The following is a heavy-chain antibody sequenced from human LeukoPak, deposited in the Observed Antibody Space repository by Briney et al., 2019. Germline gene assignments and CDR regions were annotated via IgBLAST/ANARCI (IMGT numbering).Heavy chain of an antibody. Sequence: GASVKVSCKASAYTFTAYPLAWVRQAPGEGLEYMGWIDTNAGNPTYAQGFTGRFVFSLDTSVSTAYLQINSLKPEDTAVYYCARLSLGYTSSWFDPWGQGTLVTVSS. D-gene: IGHD6-13*01. CDR2: IDTNAGNP. V-gene: IGHV7-4-1*02. CDR3: ARLSLGYTSSWFDP. CDR1: AYTFTAYP. J-gene: IGHJ5*02.